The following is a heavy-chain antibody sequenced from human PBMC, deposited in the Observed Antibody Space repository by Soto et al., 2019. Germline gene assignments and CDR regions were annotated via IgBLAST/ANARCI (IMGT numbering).Heavy chain of an antibody. CDR2: INPSGGST. CDR3: GRDRTASSGWYSGADY. Sequence: ASVKVSCKASGYTFANYYMHWVRQAPGQGLEWMGVINPSGGSTNYAQKFHGRVTMTRVTSTSTVYMQLSSLRSEDTAIYYCGRDRTASSGWYSGADYWGQGTLVTVSS. D-gene: IGHD6-19*01. J-gene: IGHJ4*02. V-gene: IGHV1-46*03. CDR1: GYTFANYY.